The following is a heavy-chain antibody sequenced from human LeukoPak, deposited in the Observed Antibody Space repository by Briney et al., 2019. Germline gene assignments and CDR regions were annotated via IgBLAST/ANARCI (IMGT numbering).Heavy chain of an antibody. CDR2: IKQDGSEK. CDR3: AREGYGSPTGYSYGYYYYGMDV. Sequence: GGSLRLSCAAPGFTFSSYWMSWVRQAPGQGLEWVANIKQDGSEKHYVDSVKGRFTISRDNAKNSLYLQMNSLRAEDTAVYYCAREGYGSPTGYSYGYYYYGMDVWGQGTTVTVSS. V-gene: IGHV3-7*01. CDR1: GFTFSSYW. J-gene: IGHJ6*02. D-gene: IGHD5-18*01.